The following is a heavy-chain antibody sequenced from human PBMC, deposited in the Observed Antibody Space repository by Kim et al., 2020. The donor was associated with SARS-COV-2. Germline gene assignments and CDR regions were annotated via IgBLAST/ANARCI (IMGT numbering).Heavy chain of an antibody. V-gene: IGHV3-30-3*01. CDR1: GFTFSSYA. D-gene: IGHD2-21*02. CDR3: ARECGGDCQSYGFFRYYFDY. Sequence: GGSLRLSCAASGFTFSSYAMHWVRQAPGKGLEWVAVISYDGSNKYYADSVKGRFTISRDNSKNTLYLQMNSLRAEDTAVYYCARECGGDCQSYGFFRYYFDYWGQGTLVTVSS. CDR2: ISYDGSNK. J-gene: IGHJ4*02.